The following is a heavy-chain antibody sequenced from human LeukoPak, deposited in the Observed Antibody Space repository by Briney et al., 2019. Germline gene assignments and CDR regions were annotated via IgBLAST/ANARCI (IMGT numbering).Heavy chain of an antibody. J-gene: IGHJ6*03. D-gene: IGHD6-19*01. CDR3: ARIAVAGSDYYCYYMDV. V-gene: IGHV3-53*01. CDR1: GFIVSSNY. CDR2: MYSGGST. Sequence: GSLRLSCAVSGFIVSSNYMSWVRQAPGKGLEWVSVMYSGGSTYYADSVKGRFTISRDNSKNTLYLQMDSLRAEDTAMYYCARIAVAGSDYYCYYMDVWGKGTTVTVSS.